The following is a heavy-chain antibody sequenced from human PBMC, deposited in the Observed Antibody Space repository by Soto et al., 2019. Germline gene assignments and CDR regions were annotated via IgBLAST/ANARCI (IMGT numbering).Heavy chain of an antibody. V-gene: IGHV3-7*01. CDR3: ESVAI. J-gene: IGHJ4*02. D-gene: IGHD5-12*01. Sequence: EVQLVESGGGLVQPGGSLRLSCAASGFTFSNYWMSWVRQAPGKGLEWVANIKQDGTEKNYVDSVRGQFTISRDNAKNSLDLQMNSLTAEDTAVYYCESVAIWGQGTLVTVSS. CDR1: GFTFSNYW. CDR2: IKQDGTEK.